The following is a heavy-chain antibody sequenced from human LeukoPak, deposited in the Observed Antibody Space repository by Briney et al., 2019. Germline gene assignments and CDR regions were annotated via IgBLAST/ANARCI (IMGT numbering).Heavy chain of an antibody. CDR2: IGPDGGTT. CDR1: GFTFYTYG. Sequence: GESLRHSCAASGFTFYTYGMHWVRQAPGKGLEYVSGIGPDGGTTYYANSVKGRFTISRDNSKNMLYLQMGSLTADDMAVYYCARGAQLTDYWGQGTLVTVSS. J-gene: IGHJ4*02. V-gene: IGHV3-64*01. D-gene: IGHD6-13*01. CDR3: ARGAQLTDY.